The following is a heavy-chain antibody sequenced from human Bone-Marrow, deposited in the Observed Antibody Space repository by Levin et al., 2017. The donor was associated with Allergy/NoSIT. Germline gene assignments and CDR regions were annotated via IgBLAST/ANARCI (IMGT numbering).Heavy chain of an antibody. CDR2: LSGRGETT. CDR1: GFTFSSYA. D-gene: IGHD3-16*01. J-gene: IGHJ2*01. CDR3: AKWVRGSDGGWFFDV. V-gene: IGHV3-23*01. Sequence: GGSLRLSCAASGFTFSSYAMTWVRQAPGKGLEWISGLSGRGETTYYADSVKGRFTISRDNDKNTLFLQMNRLRTEDTALFYCAKWVRGSDGGWFFDVWGRGTLVTVSS.